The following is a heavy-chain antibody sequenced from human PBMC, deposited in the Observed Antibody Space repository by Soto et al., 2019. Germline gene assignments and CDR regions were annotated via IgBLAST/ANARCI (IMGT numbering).Heavy chain of an antibody. Sequence: GVSLRLSCAASGFTFSSYWMHWVRQAPGKGLVWVSRINSDGSGTTYADSVKGRFTISRDNAKNTLYLQMDSLIAEDTSVYYCARERGSGYYPDGFDIWGQGTMVIVSS. CDR2: INSDGSGT. CDR1: GFTFSSYW. V-gene: IGHV3-74*01. CDR3: ARERGSGYYPDGFDI. J-gene: IGHJ3*02. D-gene: IGHD3-22*01.